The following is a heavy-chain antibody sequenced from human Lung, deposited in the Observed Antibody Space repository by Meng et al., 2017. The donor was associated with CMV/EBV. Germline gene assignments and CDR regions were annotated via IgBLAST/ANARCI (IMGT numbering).Heavy chain of an antibody. CDR1: GFTFSSTW. CDR3: AREPYDYDSSLDY. CDR2: INSVGSST. V-gene: IGHV3-74*01. J-gene: IGHJ4*02. Sequence: GESLKISCAASGFTFSSTWMHWVRQAPGKGLVWVSRINSVGSSTIYADSVKGRFTISIDNAKNTLYLQMNRLRSEDTAVYYCAREPYDYDSSLDYWGQGTLVTVSS. D-gene: IGHD3-22*01.